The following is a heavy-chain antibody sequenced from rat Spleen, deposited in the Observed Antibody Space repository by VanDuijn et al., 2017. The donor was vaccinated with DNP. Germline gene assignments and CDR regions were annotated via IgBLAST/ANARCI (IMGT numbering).Heavy chain of an antibody. Sequence: EVQLVESGGGLVQPGRSLKLSCAASGFTFSDYNMAWVRQAPKKGLEWVATIIYDGSRTYYRDSVKGRFTISRDNAKSTLYLQMDSLRSEDTATYYCAARYSSSWFAYWGQGTLVTVSS. CDR1: GFTFSDYN. CDR2: IIYDGSRT. V-gene: IGHV5S10*01. CDR3: AARYSSSWFAY. D-gene: IGHD1-2*01. J-gene: IGHJ3*01.